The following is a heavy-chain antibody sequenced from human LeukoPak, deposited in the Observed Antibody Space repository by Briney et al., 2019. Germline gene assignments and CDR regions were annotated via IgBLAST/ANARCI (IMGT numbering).Heavy chain of an antibody. D-gene: IGHD5-18*01. CDR2: IYYSGST. Sequence: SETLSLTCTVSGGAISSYYWSWIRQPPGKGLEGIGYIYYSGSTNYNPSLKSRVTISLDKPKNQFSLKLSSVTAADTAVYYCARAKGYSYGGNDAFDIWGQGTMVTVSS. J-gene: IGHJ3*02. V-gene: IGHV4-59*01. CDR1: GGAISSYY. CDR3: ARAKGYSYGGNDAFDI.